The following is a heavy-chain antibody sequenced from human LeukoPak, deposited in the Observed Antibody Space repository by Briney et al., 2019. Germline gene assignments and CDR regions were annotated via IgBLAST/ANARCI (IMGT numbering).Heavy chain of an antibody. CDR2: IYSGGTT. CDR3: ARAAGDRIGYFDL. J-gene: IGHJ2*01. D-gene: IGHD7-27*01. Sequence: PGGSLRLSCAASGFIVSSNYMSWVRQAPGKGLEWVSVIYSGGTTYYADSVKGRFTISRDNSKNTVYLQMNSLRVEDTAVYYCARAAGDRIGYFDLWGRGTLVSVSS. V-gene: IGHV3-53*01. CDR1: GFIVSSNY.